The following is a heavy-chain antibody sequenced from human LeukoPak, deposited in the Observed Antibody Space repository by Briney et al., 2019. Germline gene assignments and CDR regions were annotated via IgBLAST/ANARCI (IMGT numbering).Heavy chain of an antibody. CDR3: AGHSSSWGPSYYYYYMDV. D-gene: IGHD6-13*01. V-gene: IGHV3-53*01. CDR2: IYSGGST. J-gene: IGHJ6*03. Sequence: GGSLRLSCAASGFTVSSNYMSWVRQAPGKGLEWVSVIYSGGSTYYADSVKGRFTISRDNSKNTLYLQMNSLRAEDTAVYYCAGHSSSWGPSYYYYYMDVWGKGTTVTISS. CDR1: GFTVSSNY.